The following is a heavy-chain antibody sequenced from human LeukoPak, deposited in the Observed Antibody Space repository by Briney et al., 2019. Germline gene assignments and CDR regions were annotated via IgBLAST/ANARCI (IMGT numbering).Heavy chain of an antibody. D-gene: IGHD3-22*01. J-gene: IGHJ4*02. V-gene: IGHV1-69*05. CDR1: GGTFSSYA. CDR3: ARGAYDSSGYYYEGAVFDY. CDR2: IIPIFGTA. Sequence: ASVKVSCTASGGTFSSYAISWVRQAPGQGLEWMGGIIPIFGTANYAQKFQGRVTITTDESTSTAYMELSSLRSEDTAVYYCARGAYDSSGYYYEGAVFDYWGQGTLVTVSS.